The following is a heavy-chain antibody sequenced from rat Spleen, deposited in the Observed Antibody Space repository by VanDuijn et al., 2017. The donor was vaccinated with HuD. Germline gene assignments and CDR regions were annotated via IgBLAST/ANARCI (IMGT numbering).Heavy chain of an antibody. D-gene: IGHD1-6*01. J-gene: IGHJ2*01. V-gene: IGHV5-25*01. CDR2: ITNTGGGI. CDR3: ARRHYGYTDYFDY. CDR1: GFTFSDYY. Sequence: EVQLVESGGGLVQPGRSLKLSCAASGFTFSDYYMAWVRQAPGKGLEWVASITNTGGGIYYPDSVKGRFTISRDNAKNTLYLQMDSLRSEDTATYYCARRHYGYTDYFDYWGQGVMVTVSS.